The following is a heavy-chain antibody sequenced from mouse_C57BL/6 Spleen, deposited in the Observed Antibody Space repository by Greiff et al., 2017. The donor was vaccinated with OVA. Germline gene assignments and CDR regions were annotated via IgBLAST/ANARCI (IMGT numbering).Heavy chain of an antibody. D-gene: IGHD1-1*01. Sequence: QVQLQQPGAELVLPGSSFKLSCKASGYTFTSYWMHWVKQRPGQGLEWIGEIDPSDSYTNYNQKFKGKSTLTVDKSSSTAYMQLSSLTSEDSAVYYCARTVVATDYFDYWGQGTTLTVSS. CDR1: GYTFTSYW. J-gene: IGHJ2*01. V-gene: IGHV1-69*01. CDR3: ARTVVATDYFDY. CDR2: IDPSDSYT.